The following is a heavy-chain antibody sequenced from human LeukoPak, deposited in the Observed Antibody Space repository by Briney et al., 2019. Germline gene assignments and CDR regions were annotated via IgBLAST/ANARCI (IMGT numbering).Heavy chain of an antibody. CDR3: ARGRLIVVVPAATINWFDP. V-gene: IGHV4-34*01. J-gene: IGHJ5*02. CDR2: INHSGST. D-gene: IGHD2-2*01. CDR1: GGSFSGYY. Sequence: PSETLSLTCAVYGGSFSGYYWSWIRQPPGKGLEWIGDINHSGSTNYNPSLKSRVTISVDTSKNQFSLKLSSVTAADTAVYYCARGRLIVVVPAATINWFDPWGQGTLVTVSS.